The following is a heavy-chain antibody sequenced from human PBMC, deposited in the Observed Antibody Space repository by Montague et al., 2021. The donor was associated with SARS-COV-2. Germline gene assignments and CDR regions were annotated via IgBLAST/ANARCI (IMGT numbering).Heavy chain of an antibody. CDR2: IYYTVNT. J-gene: IGHJ6*02. D-gene: IGHD3-10*01. CDR3: ARQTTLLRGRAPPGV. CDR1: GGSISSTAYY. V-gene: IGHV4-39*01. Sequence: LRLSCAVSGGSISSTAYYWGRIRQPPGKGLEWIGSIYYTVNTYYNPSLKSRVTISVDASKNQFSLTLSSVSAADTAVYYCARQTTLLRGRAPPGVWGQGTTVTVSS.